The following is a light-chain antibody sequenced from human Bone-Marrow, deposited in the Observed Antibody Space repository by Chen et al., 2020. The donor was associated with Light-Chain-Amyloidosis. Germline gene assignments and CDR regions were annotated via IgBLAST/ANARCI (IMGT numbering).Light chain of an antibody. CDR3: QQYKSSLWT. CDR1: QSISTW. V-gene: IGKV1-5*03. J-gene: IGKJ1*01. CDR2: KAS. Sequence: DIQMTQSPSALSASVGDRVTITCRASQSISTWLAWYQQKPGNAPKLLIHKASTLESGVPSRFSGSGSGIEFTLTISSLQPDDFATYYCQQYKSSLWTFGQGTKVAV.